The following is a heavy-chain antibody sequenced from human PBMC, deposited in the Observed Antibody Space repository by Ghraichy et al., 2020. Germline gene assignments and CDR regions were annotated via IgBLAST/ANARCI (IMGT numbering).Heavy chain of an antibody. CDR1: DPSSTNYY. J-gene: IGHJ6*02. CDR3: ATGTSHSSDFYYFGMDV. V-gene: IGHV4-59*03. Sequence: SETLSLTCTVSDPSSTNYYWSWIRQTPGKGMEWIGYIYQSGHTNYNPSLQTRVTISLVTSKTQFSLTLTSVTAADTAVVYCATGTSHSSDFYYFGMDVWGQGTTVTVSS. CDR2: IYQSGHT. D-gene: IGHD1-14*01.